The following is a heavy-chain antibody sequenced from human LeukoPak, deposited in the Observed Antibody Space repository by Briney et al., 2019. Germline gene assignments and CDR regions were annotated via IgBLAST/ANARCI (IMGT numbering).Heavy chain of an antibody. CDR2: IYHSGST. CDR3: ARDKGVVVAQHALDI. J-gene: IGHJ3*02. V-gene: IGHV4-30-2*01. D-gene: IGHD2-15*01. CDR1: GGSISSGGYP. Sequence: SETLSLTCAVSGGSISSGGYPWSWIRQPPGKGLEWIGYIYHSGSTYYNPSLKSRVTISVDRSKNQFSLKLSSVTAADTAVYYCARDKGVVVAQHALDIWGQGTMVTVSS.